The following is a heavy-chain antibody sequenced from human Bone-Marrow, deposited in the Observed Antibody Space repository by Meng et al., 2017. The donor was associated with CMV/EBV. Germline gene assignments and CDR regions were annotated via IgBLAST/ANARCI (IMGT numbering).Heavy chain of an antibody. CDR2: ISSGSGDI. CDR1: GFAFSRHS. V-gene: IGHV3-21*05. CDR3: ANSLH. J-gene: IGHJ4*02. Sequence: GESLKISCAASGFAFSRHSMNWLRQVPGKGLEWVSYISSGSGDIKYADSVKGRFTISRDNSKNTLYLQMNSLRAEDTAVYYCANSLHWGQGTLVTVSS.